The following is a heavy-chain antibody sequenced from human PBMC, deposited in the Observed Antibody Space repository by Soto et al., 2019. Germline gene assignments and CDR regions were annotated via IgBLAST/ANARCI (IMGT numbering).Heavy chain of an antibody. CDR2: IYYSGST. D-gene: IGHD3-10*01. V-gene: IGHV4-31*03. J-gene: IGHJ4*02. Sequence: SERLSLTCTVSGGSISSGGYYWSWISQHPGKGLEWIGYIYYSGSTYYNPSLKSRVTISVDTSKNQFSLKLSSVTAADTAVYFCARYGSGTYYPTTFDYWGQGTLVTVSS. CDR3: ARYGSGTYYPTTFDY. CDR1: GGSISSGGYY.